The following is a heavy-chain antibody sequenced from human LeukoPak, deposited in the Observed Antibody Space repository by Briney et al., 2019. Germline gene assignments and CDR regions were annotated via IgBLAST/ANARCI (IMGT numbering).Heavy chain of an antibody. CDR3: ARFMVRGVTNWFDP. D-gene: IGHD3-10*01. V-gene: IGHV1-46*01. J-gene: IGHJ5*02. CDR1: GYSFTGNF. CDR2: INPSGGST. Sequence: ASVKVSCKASGYSFTGNFIHWVRQAPGQGLEWMGIINPSGGSTSYAQKFQGRVTMTRDTSTSTVYMELSSLRSEDTAVYYCARFMVRGVTNWFDPWGQGTLVTVSS.